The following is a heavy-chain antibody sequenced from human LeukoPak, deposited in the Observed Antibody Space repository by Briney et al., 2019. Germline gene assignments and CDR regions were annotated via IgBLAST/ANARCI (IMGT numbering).Heavy chain of an antibody. Sequence: GGSLRLSCAASGFTLSSYGMHWVRQAPGKGLEWVAVIWYDGTKEYDADSVKGRFTISRDNSKNTLYLQMNSLTAEDTAVYYCARDYGDGYNLDYWGQGILVTVSS. CDR3: ARDYGDGYNLDY. CDR2: IWYDGTKE. CDR1: GFTLSSYG. V-gene: IGHV3-33*01. D-gene: IGHD5-24*01. J-gene: IGHJ4*02.